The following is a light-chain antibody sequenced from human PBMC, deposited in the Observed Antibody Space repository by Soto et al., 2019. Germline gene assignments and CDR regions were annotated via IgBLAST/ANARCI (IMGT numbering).Light chain of an antibody. CDR2: AAS. J-gene: IGKJ1*01. V-gene: IGKV1-39*01. CDR3: QQSYSTPRT. Sequence: DLQMTQSPSSLSASVRDRVTITCRASQSISSSLNWYQQKPGKAPKLLTYAASSLQSGVPSRFSGSRSTTDFTLSISRLQPEDFANYYCQQSYSTPRTFGQGTKVEIK. CDR1: QSISSS.